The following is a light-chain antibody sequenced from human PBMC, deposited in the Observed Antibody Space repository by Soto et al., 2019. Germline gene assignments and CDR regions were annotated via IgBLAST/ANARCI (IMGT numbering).Light chain of an antibody. Sequence: QSALTQPPSASGSPGQSVAISCTGTSRDVGGQNYVSWYQQHPGKAPKLIIYAVSNRPSGVPDRFSGSKSGNTASLTISGLQAEDEADYYCCSHAGNNNYVFGTGTKVTVL. CDR1: SRDVGGQNY. CDR2: AVS. V-gene: IGLV2-8*01. CDR3: CSHAGNNNYV. J-gene: IGLJ1*01.